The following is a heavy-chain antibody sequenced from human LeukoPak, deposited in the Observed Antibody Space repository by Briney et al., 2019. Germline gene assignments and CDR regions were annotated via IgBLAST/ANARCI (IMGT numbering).Heavy chain of an antibody. Sequence: GGSLRLSCAASGFTVSSNYMSWVRQAPGKGLEWVSVIYSGGSTYYADSVKGRFTISRDNSKNTLYLQMNSLRAEDTAVYYCARGRRVVVAANWFDPWGQGTLVTVSS. CDR1: GFTVSSNY. CDR3: ARGRRVVVAANWFDP. CDR2: IYSGGST. J-gene: IGHJ5*02. V-gene: IGHV3-53*01. D-gene: IGHD2-15*01.